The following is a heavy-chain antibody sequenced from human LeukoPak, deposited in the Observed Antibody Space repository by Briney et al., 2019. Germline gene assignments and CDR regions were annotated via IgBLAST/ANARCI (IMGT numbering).Heavy chain of an antibody. D-gene: IGHD6-13*01. J-gene: IGHJ4*02. V-gene: IGHV1-3*01. CDR3: ARGIWTSHTVGYYFDN. CDR2: INAGNGNT. Sequence: ASVKVSCKASGYTFINYAVNWVRQAPGQRLEWMGWINAGNGNTKYSQKFQDGVTITRDASASTAYMELSSLRSDDMAVYYCARGIWTSHTVGYYFDNWGQGTLVTVSS. CDR1: GYTFINYA.